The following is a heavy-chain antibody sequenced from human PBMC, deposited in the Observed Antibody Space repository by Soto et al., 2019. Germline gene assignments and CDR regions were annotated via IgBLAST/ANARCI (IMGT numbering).Heavy chain of an antibody. J-gene: IGHJ3*02. CDR3: ARVWGGAFDI. CDR1: GGSISSYY. CDR2: IYYSGST. D-gene: IGHD3-10*01. V-gene: IGHV4-59*01. Sequence: QVQLQESGPGLVKPSETLSLTCTVSGGSISSYYWSWIRQPQGTGLEWIGYIYYSGSTNYNPSLKSRVTISVDTSKNQFSLKLSSVTAADTAVYYCARVWGGAFDIWGQGTMVTVSS.